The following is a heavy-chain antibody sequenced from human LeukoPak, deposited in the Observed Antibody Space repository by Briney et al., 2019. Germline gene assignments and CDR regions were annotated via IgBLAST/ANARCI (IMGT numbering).Heavy chain of an antibody. Sequence: GGSLRLSCAASGFTVSSNYVSWVRQAPGKGLEWVSVIYSGGSTYYADSVKGRFIISRDNSKNTRYLQMNSLRAEDTAVYYCARGGRPYCTNGVCYSSGPWGFDYWGQGTLVTVSS. CDR2: IYSGGST. J-gene: IGHJ4*02. D-gene: IGHD2-8*01. CDR3: ARGGRPYCTNGVCYSSGPWGFDY. CDR1: GFTVSSNY. V-gene: IGHV3-53*01.